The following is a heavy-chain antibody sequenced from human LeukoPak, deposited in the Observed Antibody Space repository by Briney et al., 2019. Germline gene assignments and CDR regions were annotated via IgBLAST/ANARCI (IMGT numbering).Heavy chain of an antibody. D-gene: IGHD3-16*01. V-gene: IGHV3-23*01. J-gene: IGHJ3*02. Sequence: GSLRLSCAASGFTFSRYAMSWVRQAPGKGLEWVSSISAAAEATYYADSGKGRFTISKDSSKNTLYLQMNSLRAEDTAVYYCAKVKGGLGRGDAFEIWGQGTLVTVSS. CDR3: AKVKGGLGRGDAFEI. CDR1: GFTFSRYA. CDR2: ISAAAEAT.